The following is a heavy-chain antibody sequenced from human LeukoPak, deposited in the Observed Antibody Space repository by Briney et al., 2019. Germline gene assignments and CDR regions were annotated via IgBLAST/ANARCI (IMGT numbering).Heavy chain of an antibody. CDR1: GFIFSSYS. CDR3: ARDVDYANPRHDY. CDR2: ISSVSSTI. D-gene: IGHD4/OR15-4a*01. J-gene: IGHJ4*02. Sequence: GGSLRLSCAASGFIFSSYSMNWVRQAPGKGLEWISFISSVSSTIFYADSVKGRFNISRDNVKNSLYLQMNSLRAEDTAVYYCARDVDYANPRHDYWGQGTLVTVSS. V-gene: IGHV3-48*01.